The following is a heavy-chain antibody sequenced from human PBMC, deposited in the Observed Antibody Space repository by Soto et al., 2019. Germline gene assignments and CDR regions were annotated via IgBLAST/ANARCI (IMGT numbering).Heavy chain of an antibody. CDR1: GFTVSSNY. V-gene: IGHV3-66*01. CDR2: IYSGGST. Sequence: GGSLRLSCAASGFTVSSNYMSWVRQAPGKGLEWVSVIYSGGSTYYADSVKGRFTISRDNSKNTLYLQMNSLRAEDTAVYYCAGGRGGYGDRQFDYWGQGTLVTVSS. D-gene: IGHD4-17*01. J-gene: IGHJ4*02. CDR3: AGGRGGYGDRQFDY.